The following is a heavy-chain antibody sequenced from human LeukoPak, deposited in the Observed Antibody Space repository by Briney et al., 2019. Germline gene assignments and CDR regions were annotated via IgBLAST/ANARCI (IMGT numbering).Heavy chain of an antibody. D-gene: IGHD5-24*01. J-gene: IGHJ6*02. CDR2: IIPIFGTA. Sequence: ASVKVSCKASGGTFSSYAISWVRQAPGQGLEWMGGIIPIFGTANYAQKFQGRVTITADKSTSTAYMELSSLRSEDTAVYYCARDAPPKMATMGYYYYYGMDVWGQGTTVTVSS. V-gene: IGHV1-69*06. CDR3: ARDAPPKMATMGYYYYYGMDV. CDR1: GGTFSSYA.